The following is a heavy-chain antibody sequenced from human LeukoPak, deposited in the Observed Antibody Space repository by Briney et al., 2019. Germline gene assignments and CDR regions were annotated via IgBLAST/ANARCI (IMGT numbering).Heavy chain of an antibody. CDR3: AKDIQLST. CDR2: ISSSSSYI. J-gene: IGHJ3*01. D-gene: IGHD5-24*01. CDR1: GFSFSSYS. V-gene: IGHV3-21*04. Sequence: GGSLRLSCAASGFSFSSYSMNWVRQAPGKGLEWVSSISSSSSYIYYADSVKGRFTISRDNSKNTLSLQMNSLRVEDTAMYFCAKDIQLSTWGLGTMVTVSS.